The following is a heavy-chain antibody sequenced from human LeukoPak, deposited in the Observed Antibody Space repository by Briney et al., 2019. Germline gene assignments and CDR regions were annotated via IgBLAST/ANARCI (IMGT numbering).Heavy chain of an antibody. D-gene: IGHD5-12*01. CDR2: MSPNSGNT. CDR3: ARVRGYSGYVYDY. V-gene: IGHV1-8*03. CDR1: GYTFPGYF. J-gene: IGHJ4*02. Sequence: ASVKVSCKASGYTFPGYFLYWVRQAPGQGLEWMGWMSPNSGNTGYAQKFQGRVTITRNTSISTAYMELSSLRSEDTAVYYCARVRGYSGYVYDYWGQGTLVTVSS.